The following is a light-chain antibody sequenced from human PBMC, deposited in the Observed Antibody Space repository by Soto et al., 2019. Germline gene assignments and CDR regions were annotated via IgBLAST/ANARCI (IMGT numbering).Light chain of an antibody. CDR2: GAS. Sequence: EFVLTQSPGTLSLSQGERATLSCRAGQSVSSNYLAWYQQKPGQAPRLLIYGASSRATGIPDRFSGSGSGTDFTLTISRLEPEDFAVYYCQQYGGSALFTFGPGTKVDIK. J-gene: IGKJ3*01. CDR1: QSVSSNY. V-gene: IGKV3-20*01. CDR3: QQYGGSALFT.